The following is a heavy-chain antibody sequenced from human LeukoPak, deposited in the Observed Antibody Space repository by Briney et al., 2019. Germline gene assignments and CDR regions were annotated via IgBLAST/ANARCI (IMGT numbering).Heavy chain of an antibody. CDR3: ASHYYGSGSNFDY. CDR2: IYYSGST. J-gene: IGHJ4*02. CDR1: GGSISSYY. Sequence: SETLSVTCTVSGGSISSYYWSWIRQPPGKGLEWIGYIYYSGSTNYNPSLKSRVTISVDTSKNQFSLKLSSVTAADTAVYYCASHYYGSGSNFDYWGQGTLVTVSS. V-gene: IGHV4-59*01. D-gene: IGHD3-10*01.